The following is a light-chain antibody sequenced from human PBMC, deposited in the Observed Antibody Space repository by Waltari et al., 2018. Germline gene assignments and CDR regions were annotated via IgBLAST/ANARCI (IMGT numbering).Light chain of an antibody. CDR2: GAS. J-gene: IGKJ1*01. CDR3: QQYGSSPRT. CDR1: QSVTSSH. Sequence: EIVLTQSPGTLSLSPGERATLSCRASQSVTSSHLAWYQQKPGQAPRLLIYGASSRATGIPDRFSGSGSGTDFTRTISRLEPEDFAVYYCQQYGSSPRTFGQGTKVEIK. V-gene: IGKV3-20*01.